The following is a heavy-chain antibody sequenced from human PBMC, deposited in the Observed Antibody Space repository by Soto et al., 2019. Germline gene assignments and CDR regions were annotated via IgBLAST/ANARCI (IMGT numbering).Heavy chain of an antibody. V-gene: IGHV4-59*01. CDR2: IYYIGST. Sequence: PSETLSLTCTVSGGSMSTYYWNWIRQPPGKGLEWIGNIYYIGSTNYNPSLKSRVTISVDTSKNQFSLRLSSVTAADTAVYYCARGSRIARLRGWNYGMDVWGQGTTVTVSS. CDR3: ARGSRIARLRGWNYGMDV. CDR1: GGSMSTYY. J-gene: IGHJ6*02. D-gene: IGHD6-13*01.